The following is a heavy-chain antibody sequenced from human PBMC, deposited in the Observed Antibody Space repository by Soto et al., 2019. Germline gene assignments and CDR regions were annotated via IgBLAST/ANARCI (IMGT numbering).Heavy chain of an antibody. CDR1: GFTFSHYA. J-gene: IGHJ6*02. D-gene: IGHD2-15*01. CDR2: ISGSGFRT. Sequence: GGSLRLSCAVSGFTFSHYALIWVRQAPGKGLEWVAGISGSGFRTDYADSVKGRLTITRDNSKNTLYLQMTRLRVEDTAKYYCAKEVWDCSGGNCDVIYYGMDVWGQGTTVTVSS. V-gene: IGHV3-23*01. CDR3: AKEVWDCSGGNCDVIYYGMDV.